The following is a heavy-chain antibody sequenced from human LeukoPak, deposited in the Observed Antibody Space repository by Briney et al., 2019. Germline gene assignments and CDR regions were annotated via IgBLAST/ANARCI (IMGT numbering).Heavy chain of an antibody. CDR1: GFTFRRYW. J-gene: IGHJ4*02. CDR2: IEQDGSEK. D-gene: IGHD3-10*01. V-gene: IGHV3-7*02. CDR3: VGLGENY. Sequence: PGGSLRLSCAASGFTFRRYWMSWARQASGKGLEWVANIEQDGSEKYYVDSVKGRFTISRDNAKNSLCLQMNSLRAEDTAVYYCVGLGENYWGQGTLVTVSS.